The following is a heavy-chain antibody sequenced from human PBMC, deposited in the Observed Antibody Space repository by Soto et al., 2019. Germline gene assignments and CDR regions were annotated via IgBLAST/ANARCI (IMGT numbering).Heavy chain of an antibody. CDR3: FFQAEDGIRDVRSVSAFLLNRSSDL. Sequence: KGLEWSGEINHSGSTNYKPYLKSRVTISVDTSKNQFYLKLSSVTAADTAVYFFFFQAEDGIRDVRSVSAFLLNRSSDL. D-gene: IGHD3-10*02. V-gene: IGHV4-34*01. CDR2: INHSGST. J-gene: IGHJ2*01.